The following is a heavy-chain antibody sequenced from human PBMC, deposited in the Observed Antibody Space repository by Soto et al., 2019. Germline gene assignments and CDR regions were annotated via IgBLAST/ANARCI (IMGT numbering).Heavy chain of an antibody. D-gene: IGHD6-19*01. Sequence: PVGSLRPACAPDGFTVSMYGMHWVRQAPGNGLEWVAVICNDGRKKYYEDSVKGRFTISRKNSKNALFLQMSRLTAEDTAVYYCARHRRAYSSGSSYGIDVWGQGTTVTVSS. CDR3: ARHRRAYSSGSSYGIDV. J-gene: IGHJ6*02. V-gene: IGHV3-33*01. CDR2: ICNDGRKK. CDR1: GFTVSMYG.